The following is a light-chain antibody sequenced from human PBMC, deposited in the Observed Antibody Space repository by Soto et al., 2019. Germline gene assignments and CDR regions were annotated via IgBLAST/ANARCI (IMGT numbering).Light chain of an antibody. V-gene: IGKV1-5*01. CDR2: DVS. CDR1: QNIRNW. CDR3: QQYDSYWT. J-gene: IGKJ1*01. Sequence: DIQMTQFPSTLSASIGDRVTSAVRASQNIRNWLAWYQQKPGKAPKLLIYDVSSLESGVPPRFSGSGSGTDFTLTISGLQPDDFATYYCQQYDSYWTFGQGTKVDIK.